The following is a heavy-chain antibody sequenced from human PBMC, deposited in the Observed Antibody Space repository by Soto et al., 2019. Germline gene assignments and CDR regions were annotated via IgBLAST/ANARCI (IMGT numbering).Heavy chain of an antibody. Sequence: SETLSLTCTVSGGSISSYYWSWIRQPPGKGLEWIGYIYYSGSTNYNPSLKRRVTISVDTSKNQFSLKLSSVTAADTAVYYCARDPYGSGSYFDYWGQGTLVTVSS. CDR1: GGSISSYY. V-gene: IGHV4-59*01. CDR3: ARDPYGSGSYFDY. CDR2: IYYSGST. J-gene: IGHJ4*02. D-gene: IGHD3-10*01.